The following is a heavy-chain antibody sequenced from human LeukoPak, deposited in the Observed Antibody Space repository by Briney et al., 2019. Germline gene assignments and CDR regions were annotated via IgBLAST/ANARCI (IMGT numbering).Heavy chain of an antibody. V-gene: IGHV3-21*01. CDR2: ISSSSSYI. CDR3: ASSHPNSYDSSGYYPGY. J-gene: IGHJ4*02. D-gene: IGHD3-22*01. CDR1: GFTFSSYS. Sequence: GGSVRLSCAASGFTFSSYSMNWVRQAPGKGLEWVSSISSSSSYIYYADSVKGRFTISRDNAKNSLYLQMNSLRAEDTAVYYCASSHPNSYDSSGYYPGYWGQGTLVTVSS.